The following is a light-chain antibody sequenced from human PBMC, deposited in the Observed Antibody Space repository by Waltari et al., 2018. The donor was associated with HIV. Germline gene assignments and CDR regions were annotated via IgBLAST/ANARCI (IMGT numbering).Light chain of an antibody. CDR2: KDI. J-gene: IGLJ3*02. Sequence: SYELTQPPPVSVSPGQTARITCSGAALPKQFAYWYQQKPGQPPVLVIYKDIERPSGIPERFSGSSSGTTVTLTISGVQAEDEGDFYCQSGDSSGSYWVFGGGTKLTVL. V-gene: IGLV3-25*03. CDR3: QSGDSSGSYWV. CDR1: ALPKQF.